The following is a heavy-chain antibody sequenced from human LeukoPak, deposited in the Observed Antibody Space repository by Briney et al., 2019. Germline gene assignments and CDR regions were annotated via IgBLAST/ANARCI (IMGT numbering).Heavy chain of an antibody. V-gene: IGHV3-53*01. D-gene: IGHD3-22*01. J-gene: IGHJ4*02. Sequence: GGSLRISCAASGFTVRTNYMSWVRQAPGKGLEWVSVIYSDGTAYYADSVKGRFTISRDNPKNTLYLQMNSLRAEDTAVYFCAKRGVVIRVILVGFHKEAYYFDSWGQGALVTVSS. CDR3: AKRGVVIRVILVGFHKEAYYFDS. CDR2: IYSDGTA. CDR1: GFTVRTNY.